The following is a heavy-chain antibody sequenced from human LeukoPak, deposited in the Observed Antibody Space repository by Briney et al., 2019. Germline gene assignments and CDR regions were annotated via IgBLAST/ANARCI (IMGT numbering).Heavy chain of an antibody. D-gene: IGHD1-26*01. CDR1: GGTFSSYA. V-gene: IGHV1-69*04. Sequence: ASVKVSCKASGGTFSSYAISWVRQAPGQGLEWMGRIIPILGIANYAQKFQGRVTITADKSTSTAYMELSSLRSEDTAVYYCARDSGSYFVADYWGQGTLVTVSS. CDR3: ARDSGSYFVADY. J-gene: IGHJ4*02. CDR2: IIPILGIA.